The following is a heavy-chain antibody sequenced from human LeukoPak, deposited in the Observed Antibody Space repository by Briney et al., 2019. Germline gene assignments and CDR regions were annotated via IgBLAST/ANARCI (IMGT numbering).Heavy chain of an antibody. V-gene: IGHV1-18*01. CDR3: ARVPSGVTTVWFDP. D-gene: IGHD4-11*01. J-gene: IGHJ5*02. CDR1: GYTFTSYG. Sequence: GASVNVSCKASGYTFTSYGISWVRQAPGQGLEWMGWISAYNGNTNYAQKLQGRVTMTTDTSTSTAYMELRSLRSDDTAVYYCARVPSGVTTVWFDPWGQGTLVTVSS. CDR2: ISAYNGNT.